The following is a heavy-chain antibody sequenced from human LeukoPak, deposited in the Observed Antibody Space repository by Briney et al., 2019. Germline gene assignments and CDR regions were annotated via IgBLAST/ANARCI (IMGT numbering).Heavy chain of an antibody. CDR1: GFTFSSYA. CDR2: ISGSGGST. CDR3: AKGRGPGSYYIRWFDP. V-gene: IGHV3-23*01. Sequence: GGSLRLSCAASGFTFSSYAMSWVRQAPGKGLEWVSAISGSGGSTYYADSVKGRFTISRDNSKNTLYLQMNSLRAEDTAVYYCAKGRGPGSYYIRWFDPWGQGTLVTVSS. J-gene: IGHJ5*02. D-gene: IGHD3-10*01.